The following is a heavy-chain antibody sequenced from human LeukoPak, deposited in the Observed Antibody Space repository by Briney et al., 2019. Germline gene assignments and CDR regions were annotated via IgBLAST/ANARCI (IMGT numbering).Heavy chain of an antibody. V-gene: IGHV4-59*01. Sequence: SETLSLTCTVSGDSITSNYWSWIRQPPGKRLEWIGYIYYGGSTNYNPSLKSRVTISVDTSKNQSSLKLTSVTAADTALYYCARSRDGYHPLDYWGQGTLVTVSS. D-gene: IGHD5-24*01. J-gene: IGHJ4*02. CDR2: IYYGGST. CDR1: GDSITSNY. CDR3: ARSRDGYHPLDY.